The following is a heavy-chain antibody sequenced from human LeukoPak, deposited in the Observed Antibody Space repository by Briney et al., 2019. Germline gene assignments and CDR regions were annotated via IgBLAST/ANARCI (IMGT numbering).Heavy chain of an antibody. CDR1: GYTFTSYG. CDR2: ISAYNGNT. J-gene: IGHJ4*02. Sequence: RASVKVSCKASGYTFTSYGISWVRQAPGQGLEWMGWISAYNGNTNYAQKFQGRVTITTDESTSTAYMELSSLRSEDTAVYYCARDHRHYYDRSGYLPTLGYWGQGTLVTVSS. CDR3: ARDHRHYYDRSGYLPTLGY. V-gene: IGHV1-18*01. D-gene: IGHD3-22*01.